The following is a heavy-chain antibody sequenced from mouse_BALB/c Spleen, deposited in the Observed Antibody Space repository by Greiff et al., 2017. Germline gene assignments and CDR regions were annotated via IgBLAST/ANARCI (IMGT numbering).Heavy chain of an antibody. CDR2: ISSGSSTI. D-gene: IGHD1-1*01. J-gene: IGHJ2*01. CDR3: ARSFLTTVVEGYFDY. V-gene: IGHV5-17*02. Sequence: EVKLVESGGGLVQPGGSRKLSCAASGFTFSSFGMHWVRQAPEKGLEWVAYISSGSSTIYYADTVKGRFTISRDNPKNTLFLQMTSLRSEDTAMYYCARSFLTTVVEGYFDYWGQGTTLTVSS. CDR1: GFTFSSFG.